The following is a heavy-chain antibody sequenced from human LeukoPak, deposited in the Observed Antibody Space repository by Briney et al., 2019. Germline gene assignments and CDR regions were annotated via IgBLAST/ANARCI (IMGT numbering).Heavy chain of an antibody. CDR1: GFTFSNYA. CDR2: ISNRGTAT. V-gene: IGHV3-23*01. Sequence: GGSLRLSCAASGFTFSNYAMIWVRQAPGKGLEWVSAISNRGTATYYADSVEGRFTISRDNSKNTLYLQLNSLRADDTAVYYCAKLQGASDYWGQGTLLTVSS. D-gene: IGHD1-26*01. J-gene: IGHJ4*02. CDR3: AKLQGASDY.